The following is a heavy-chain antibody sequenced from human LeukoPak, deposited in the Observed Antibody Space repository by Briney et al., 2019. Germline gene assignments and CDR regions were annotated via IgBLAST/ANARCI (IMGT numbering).Heavy chain of an antibody. J-gene: IGHJ4*02. V-gene: IGHV4-30-4*01. D-gene: IGHD3-10*01. Sequence: TSETLSLTCTVSGGSISSDDYSWSWIRQPPGKALEWIRYIHYSGSTNYNPSLKSRVTISTDTSKNQFSLRLSSVTAADTAVYYCARVWTKSYFGAGKHFDFWGQGALVTVSS. CDR1: GGSISSDDYS. CDR2: IHYSGST. CDR3: ARVWTKSYFGAGKHFDF.